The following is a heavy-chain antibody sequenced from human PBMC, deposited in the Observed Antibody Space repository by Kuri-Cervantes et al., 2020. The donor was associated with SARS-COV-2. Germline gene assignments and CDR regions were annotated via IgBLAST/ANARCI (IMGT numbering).Heavy chain of an antibody. J-gene: IGHJ6*03. D-gene: IGHD4-11*01. Sequence: SVQVSCKASGGTFSSYAISWVRQAPGQGLEWMGGIIPIFGTANYAQKFQGRVTITADESTSTAYMELSSLRSEDTAVYYCASKVTVTTPPDYYYYMDVWGKGTTVTVSS. V-gene: IGHV1-69*13. CDR1: GGTFSSYA. CDR2: IIPIFGTA. CDR3: ASKVTVTTPPDYYYYMDV.